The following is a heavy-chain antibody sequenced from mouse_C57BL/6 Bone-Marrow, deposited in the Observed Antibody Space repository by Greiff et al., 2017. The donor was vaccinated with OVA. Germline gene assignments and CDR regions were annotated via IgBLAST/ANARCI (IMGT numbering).Heavy chain of an antibody. J-gene: IGHJ2*01. CDR3: ARGGYCEY. CDR2: IYPGGGYT. Sequence: VQVVESGAELVRPGTSVKMSCKASGYTFTNYWIGWAKQRPGHGLEWIGDIYPGGGYTNYNEKFKGKATLTADKSSSTAYMQFSSLTSEDSAIYYCARGGYCEYWGQGNTLTVST. V-gene: IGHV1-63*01. CDR1: GYTFTNYW.